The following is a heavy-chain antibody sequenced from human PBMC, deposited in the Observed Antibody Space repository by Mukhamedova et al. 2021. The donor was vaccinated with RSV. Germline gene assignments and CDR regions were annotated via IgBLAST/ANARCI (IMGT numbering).Heavy chain of an antibody. D-gene: IGHD5-18*01. Sequence: GFTFSSYAMHWVRQAPGKGLEWVAVISYDGSNKYYADSVKGRFTISRDNSKNTLYLQMNILRAEDTAVYYCARVRIQLWLNDAFD. V-gene: IGHV3-30*04. CDR3: ARVRIQLWLNDAFD. CDR1: GFTFSSYA. CDR2: ISYDGSNK. J-gene: IGHJ3*01.